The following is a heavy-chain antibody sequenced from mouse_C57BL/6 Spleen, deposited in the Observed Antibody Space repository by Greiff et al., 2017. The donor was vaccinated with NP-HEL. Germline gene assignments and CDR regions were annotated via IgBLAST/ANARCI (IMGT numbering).Heavy chain of an antibody. CDR1: GYTFTDYN. CDR3: ARYWDGWYVDV. V-gene: IGHV1-22*01. J-gene: IGHJ1*03. Sequence: EVQLQQSGPELVKPGASVKMSCKASGYTFTDYNMHWVKQSHGKSLEWIGYINPKNGGTSYNQKFKGKATLTVDKSSSTAYMELRSLTSEESAVYYCARYWDGWYVDVWGTGTTVTVAS. CDR2: INPKNGGT. D-gene: IGHD4-1*01.